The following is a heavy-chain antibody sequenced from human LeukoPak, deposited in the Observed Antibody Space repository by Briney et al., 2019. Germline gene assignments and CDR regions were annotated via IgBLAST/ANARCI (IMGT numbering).Heavy chain of an antibody. V-gene: IGHV4-59*01. CDR1: GGSISSYY. Sequence: SETLSLTCTVSGGSISSYYWSWIRQPPGKGLEWIGYIYYSGSTNYNPSLKSRVTISVDTSKNQFSLKLSSVTAADTAVYYCARTLRWGPYYHYYMDVWGKGTTVTVSS. CDR3: ARTLRWGPYYHYYMDV. J-gene: IGHJ6*03. D-gene: IGHD3-16*01. CDR2: IYYSGST.